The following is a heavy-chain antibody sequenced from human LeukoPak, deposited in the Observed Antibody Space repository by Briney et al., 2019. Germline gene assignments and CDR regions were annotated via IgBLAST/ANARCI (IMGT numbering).Heavy chain of an antibody. Sequence: ASVKVSCKASGFTFNAYYIHWVRQAPGQGLEWMGWINPNTGDTNFAQKFQGRVAMTRDTSLSTAYMDLSRLTSDDTAVYYCARGRGYCSGGSCYFYFDYWGQGTLVTVSS. J-gene: IGHJ4*02. CDR2: INPNTGDT. CDR3: ARGRGYCSGGSCYFYFDY. CDR1: GFTFNAYY. D-gene: IGHD2-15*01. V-gene: IGHV1-2*02.